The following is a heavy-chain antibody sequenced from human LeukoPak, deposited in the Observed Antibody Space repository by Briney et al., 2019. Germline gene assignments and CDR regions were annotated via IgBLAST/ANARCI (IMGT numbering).Heavy chain of an antibody. CDR1: GGSISSSNW. D-gene: IGHD3-10*01. CDR2: IYHSGST. Sequence: PSETLSLTCAVSGGSISSSNWWSWVRQPPGKGLEWIGEIYHSGSTNYNPSLKSRVTISVDKSKNQFSLKLRSVTAADTAVYYCARFGESYYYYYMDVWGKGTPVTISS. CDR3: ARFGESYYYYYMDV. V-gene: IGHV4-4*02. J-gene: IGHJ6*03.